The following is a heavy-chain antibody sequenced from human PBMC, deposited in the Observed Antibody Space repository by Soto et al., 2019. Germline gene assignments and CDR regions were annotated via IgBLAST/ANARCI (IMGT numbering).Heavy chain of an antibody. CDR2: INPNSGGT. CDR3: ARDGPKGGYGTNGVCYPALSDAFEI. CDR1: RYTFTGYY. J-gene: IGHJ3*02. Sequence: QVQLVQSGAEVKKPGASVKVSCKASRYTFTGYYMHWVRQAPGQGLEWMGWINPNSGGTNYAQKFQGWVTMTRDTSISTAYMELSRLRSDDTAVYYCARDGPKGGYGTNGVCYPALSDAFEIWGQGTMVTVSS. V-gene: IGHV1-2*04. D-gene: IGHD2-8*01.